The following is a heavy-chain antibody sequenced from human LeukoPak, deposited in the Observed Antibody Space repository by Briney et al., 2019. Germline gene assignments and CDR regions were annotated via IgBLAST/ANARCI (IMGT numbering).Heavy chain of an antibody. D-gene: IGHD2-2*01. V-gene: IGHV4-30-2*01. CDR2: IYHSGST. J-gene: IGHJ4*02. Sequence: SQTLSLTCTVSGGSISSGGYYWSWIRQPPGKGLEWIGYIYHSGSTYYNPSLKSRVTISVDRSKNQFSLKLSSVTAADTAVYYCARTPVAYQLPNFDYWGQGTLVTVSS. CDR3: ARTPVAYQLPNFDY. CDR1: GGSISSGGYY.